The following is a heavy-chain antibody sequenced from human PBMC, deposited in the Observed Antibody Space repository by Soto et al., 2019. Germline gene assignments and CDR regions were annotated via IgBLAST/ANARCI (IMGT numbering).Heavy chain of an antibody. J-gene: IGHJ6*02. CDR1: GDSVSSNSAA. Sequence: SQTLSLTCAISGDSVSSNSAAWNWIRQSPSRGLEWLGRTYYRSKWYNDYAVSVKSRITINPDTSKNQFSLQLNSVTPEDTAVYYCARDDILTGYYYYYYGMDVWGQGTTVTVSS. D-gene: IGHD3-9*01. CDR3: ARDDILTGYYYYYYGMDV. V-gene: IGHV6-1*01. CDR2: TYYRSKWYN.